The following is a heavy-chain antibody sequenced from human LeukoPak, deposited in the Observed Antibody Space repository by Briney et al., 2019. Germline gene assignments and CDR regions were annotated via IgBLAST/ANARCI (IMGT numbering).Heavy chain of an antibody. V-gene: IGHV3-30*02. J-gene: IGHJ4*02. CDR3: AKGTSSWYPPFDY. CDR2: IQHDGGNK. D-gene: IGHD6-13*01. Sequence: PGGSLRLSCAASEIAVSNNYMSWVRQAPGKGLEWVSFIQHDGGNKWYADSVKGRFTVSRDNSKNTLYVQMNSLTTEDTAVYYCAKGTSSWYPPFDYWGQGTLATVSS. CDR1: EIAVSNNY.